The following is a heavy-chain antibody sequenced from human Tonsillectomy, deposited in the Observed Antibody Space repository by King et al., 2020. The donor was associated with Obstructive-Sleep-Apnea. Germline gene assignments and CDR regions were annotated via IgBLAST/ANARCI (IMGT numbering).Heavy chain of an antibody. CDR2: IYYSGNT. Sequence: QLQESGPGLVKPSETLSLTCSVSGGSISGFYWSWLRQPPGKGLEWIGFIYYSGNTKYNPSLKSRVSISLDTSKNQFSLNLNSVTAADTAIYYCARERSFGVPAFLDSWGQGTLVTVSS. J-gene: IGHJ4*02. D-gene: IGHD2-2*01. CDR1: GGSISGFY. CDR3: ARERSFGVPAFLDS. V-gene: IGHV4-59*01.